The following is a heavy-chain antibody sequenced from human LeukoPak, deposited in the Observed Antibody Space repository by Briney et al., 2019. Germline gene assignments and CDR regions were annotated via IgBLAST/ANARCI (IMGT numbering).Heavy chain of an antibody. V-gene: IGHV1-2*02. CDR3: ATSREPGYSSGWFDY. CDR1: GYTFTGYY. Sequence: ASVKVSCKASGYTFTGYYMHWVRQAPGQGLERMGWINPNSGGTNYAQKFQGRVTMTRDTSISTAYMELSRLRSDDTAVYYCATSREPGYSSGWFDYWGQGTLVTVSS. J-gene: IGHJ4*02. CDR2: INPNSGGT. D-gene: IGHD6-19*01.